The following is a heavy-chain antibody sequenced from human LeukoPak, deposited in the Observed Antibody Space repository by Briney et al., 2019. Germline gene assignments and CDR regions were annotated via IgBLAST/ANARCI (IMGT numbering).Heavy chain of an antibody. CDR2: IYHSGST. D-gene: IGHD2-2*01. Sequence: SETLSLTCAVYGGSFSDYDWSWIRQPPGKGLEWIGEIYHSGSTNYNPSLKSRVTISVDKSKNQFSLKLSSVTAADTAVYYCARAPAVVYYYYYMDVWGKGTTVTVSS. J-gene: IGHJ6*03. CDR3: ARAPAVVYYYYYMDV. V-gene: IGHV4-34*01. CDR1: GGSFSDYD.